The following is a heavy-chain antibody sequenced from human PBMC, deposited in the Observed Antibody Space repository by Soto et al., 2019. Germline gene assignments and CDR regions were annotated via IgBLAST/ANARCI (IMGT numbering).Heavy chain of an antibody. Sequence: SETLSLTCTVSGGSISSYYWSWIRQPPGKGLEWIGYIYYSGSTNYNPSLKSRVTISVDTSKNQFSLKLSTVTAADTAVNYCARVSAAITIFGVVINWFDPWGQGTLVTVSS. D-gene: IGHD3-3*01. CDR3: ARVSAAITIFGVVINWFDP. CDR1: GGSISSYY. J-gene: IGHJ5*02. V-gene: IGHV4-59*01. CDR2: IYYSGST.